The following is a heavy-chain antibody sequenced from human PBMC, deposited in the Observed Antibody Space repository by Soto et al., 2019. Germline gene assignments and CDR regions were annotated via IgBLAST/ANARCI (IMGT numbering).Heavy chain of an antibody. V-gene: IGHV4-34*01. J-gene: IGHJ4*02. D-gene: IGHD6-19*01. CDR1: GGSFSGYY. CDR2: INHSGST. Sequence: SETLSLTXAVYGGSFSGYYWSWIRQPPGKGLEWIGEINHSGSTNYNPSLKSRVTISVDTSKNQFSLKLSSVTAADTAVYYCARSRGSSGWYILDYWGQGTLVTVSS. CDR3: ARSRGSSGWYILDY.